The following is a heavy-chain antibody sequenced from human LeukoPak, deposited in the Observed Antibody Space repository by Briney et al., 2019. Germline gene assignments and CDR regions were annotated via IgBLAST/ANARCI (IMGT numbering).Heavy chain of an antibody. CDR2: INSDGSST. J-gene: IGHJ4*02. Sequence: GGSLRLSCAASGFTFSSYWMHWVRQAPGKGLVWVSLINSDGSSTIYVDSVKGRFTISRDNAKNTLYLQMNSLRAEDTAVYYCAKAETGRFDYWGQGTLVTVSS. CDR3: AKAETGRFDY. V-gene: IGHV3-74*01. CDR1: GFTFSSYW.